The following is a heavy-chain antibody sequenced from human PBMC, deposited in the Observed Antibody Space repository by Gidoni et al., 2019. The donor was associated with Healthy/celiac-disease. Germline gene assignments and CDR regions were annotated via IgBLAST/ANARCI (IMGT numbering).Heavy chain of an antibody. CDR3: ATGDYDFWSGYPNAFDI. J-gene: IGHJ3*02. Sequence: QVQLVESGGGVVQPGRSLRLSCAASGFTFSRYGMHWVRQAPGKGLEWVAVIWYDGSNKYYADSVKGRFTISRDNFKNTLYLQMNSLRAEDTAVYYCATGDYDFWSGYPNAFDIWGQGTMVTVSS. CDR2: IWYDGSNK. CDR1: GFTFSRYG. D-gene: IGHD3-3*01. V-gene: IGHV3-33*01.